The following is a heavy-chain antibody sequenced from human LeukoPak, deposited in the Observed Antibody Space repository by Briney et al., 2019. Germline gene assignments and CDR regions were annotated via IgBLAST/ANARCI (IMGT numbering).Heavy chain of an antibody. J-gene: IGHJ5*02. CDR1: GGSFSGYY. CDR3: ARVPLYSSSWYRHGWFDP. V-gene: IGHV4-34*01. D-gene: IGHD6-13*01. CDR2: INHSGST. Sequence: SETLSLTCAVYGGSFSGYYWSWIRQPPGKGLEWIGEINHSGSTNYNPSLKSRVTISVDTSKNQFSLKLSSVTAADTAVYYCARVPLYSSSWYRHGWFDPWGQGTLVTVSS.